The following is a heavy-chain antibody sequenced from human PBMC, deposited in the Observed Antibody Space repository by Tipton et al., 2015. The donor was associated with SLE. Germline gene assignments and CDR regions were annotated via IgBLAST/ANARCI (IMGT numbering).Heavy chain of an antibody. J-gene: IGHJ4*02. Sequence: TLSLTCTVSGGSISSYYWSWIRQPPGKGREWIGYIYYSGSTNYNPSLKSRVTISVDTSKNQFSLKLSSVTAADTAVYYCARGNYDFWSGYYVDYWGQGTLVTVSS. CDR2: IYYSGST. CDR3: ARGNYDFWSGYYVDY. D-gene: IGHD3-3*01. V-gene: IGHV4-59*12. CDR1: GGSISSYY.